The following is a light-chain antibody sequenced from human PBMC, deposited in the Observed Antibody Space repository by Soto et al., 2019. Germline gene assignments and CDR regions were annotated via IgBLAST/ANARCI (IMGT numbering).Light chain of an antibody. CDR2: SES. CDR3: QQYNIGPSWT. V-gene: IGKV1-27*01. CDR1: LSVGPH. J-gene: IGKJ1*01. Sequence: VQVMHTPSSLSLSVLDRVSITFRSSLSVGPHLNSYHRKTGKVPDSLLTSESSLRSGAPSRLSGSGSGRPYTPTISGLQPEDVATYYCQQYNIGPSWTFGEGTKVDIK.